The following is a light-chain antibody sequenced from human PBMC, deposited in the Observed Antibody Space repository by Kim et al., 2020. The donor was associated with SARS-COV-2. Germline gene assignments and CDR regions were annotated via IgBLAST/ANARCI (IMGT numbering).Light chain of an antibody. CDR2: NTF. Sequence: SASIGDRVTITCRASQSISRYLNWYQQKLGKTPKLLIYNTFNLQSGVPSRFSGSGSGTDFTLTISSLQSEDFATYYCQQSYGPPYTFGQGTKLEI. V-gene: IGKV1-39*01. CDR1: QSISRY. CDR3: QQSYGPPYT. J-gene: IGKJ2*01.